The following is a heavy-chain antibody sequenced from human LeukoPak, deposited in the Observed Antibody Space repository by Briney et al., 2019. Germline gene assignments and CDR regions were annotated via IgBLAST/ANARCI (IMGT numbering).Heavy chain of an antibody. V-gene: IGHV3-23*01. CDR1: GFTFSTYA. CDR2: ISGGGGGT. Sequence: GGSLRLSCAASGFTFSTYAMSWVRQAPGKGLEWVSSISGGGGGTYYADSVEGQFTVSRDNSKETLYLQMNSLRADDTAVYYCAKGRAPGKVDWFDPWGQGTLVTVSS. J-gene: IGHJ5*02. D-gene: IGHD6-13*01. CDR3: AKGRAPGKVDWFDP.